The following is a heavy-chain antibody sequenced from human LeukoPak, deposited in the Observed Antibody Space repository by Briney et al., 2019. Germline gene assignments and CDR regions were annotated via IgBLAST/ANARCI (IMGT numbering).Heavy chain of an antibody. D-gene: IGHD2-15*01. V-gene: IGHV3-30*02. CDR1: GFTFSSYG. CDR2: IRYDGSNK. CDR3: ARVADIVTGPTSDFYYYLDY. J-gene: IGHJ4*02. Sequence: PGGSLRLSCAASGFTFSSYGMHWVRQAPGKGLEWVAFIRYDGSNKYYADSVKGRFTISRDNSKNTLYLQMNSLRAEDTAVYYCARVADIVTGPTSDFYYYLDYWGQGALVTVSS.